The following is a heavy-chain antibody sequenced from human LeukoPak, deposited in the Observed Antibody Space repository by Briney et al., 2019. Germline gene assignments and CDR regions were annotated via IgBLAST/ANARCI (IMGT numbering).Heavy chain of an antibody. CDR2: ISSSSSYI. V-gene: IGHV3-21*01. J-gene: IGHJ3*02. D-gene: IGHD3-10*01. CDR1: GFTFSSYD. CDR3: ARGGVLDAFDI. Sequence: GSLRLSCAASGFTFSSYDMSWVRQAPGKGLEWVSSISSSSSYIYYADSVKGRFTISRDNAKNSLYLQMNSLRAEDTAVYYCARGGVLDAFDIWGQGTMVTVSS.